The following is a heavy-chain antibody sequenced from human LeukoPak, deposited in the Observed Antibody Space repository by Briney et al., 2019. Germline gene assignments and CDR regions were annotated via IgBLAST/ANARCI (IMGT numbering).Heavy chain of an antibody. CDR3: ARRVIAAAGHYYFDY. CDR2: IYTSGST. Sequence: SETLSLTCTVSGGSISSGSYYWSWIRQPAGKGLEWIGRIYTSGSTNYNPSLKSRVTISVDTSKNQFSLKLSSVTAADTAVYYCARRVIAAAGHYYFDYWGQGTLVTASS. V-gene: IGHV4-61*02. D-gene: IGHD6-13*01. J-gene: IGHJ4*02. CDR1: GGSISSGSYY.